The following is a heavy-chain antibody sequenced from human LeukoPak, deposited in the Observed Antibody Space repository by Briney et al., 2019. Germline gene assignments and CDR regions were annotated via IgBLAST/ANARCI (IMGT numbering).Heavy chain of an antibody. CDR2: ISGNGGST. CDR3: AKDLAYCSSTSCYENAFEI. CDR1: GFTFSNYA. D-gene: IGHD2-2*01. V-gene: IGHV3-23*01. Sequence: HHGGSLRLSCAASGFTFSNYAMSWVRQAPGKGLEWVSTISGNGGSTYYADSVKGRFTISRDKSKNTLYLQMTSLRAEDTAVYYCAKDLAYCSSTSCYENAFEIWGQGTMVTVSS. J-gene: IGHJ3*02.